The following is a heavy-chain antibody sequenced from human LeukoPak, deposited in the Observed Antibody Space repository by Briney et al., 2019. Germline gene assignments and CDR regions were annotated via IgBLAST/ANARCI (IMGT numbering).Heavy chain of an antibody. CDR3: ARVKNLLRDRKARDYYYMDV. D-gene: IGHD1-14*01. CDR1: GFTFSSYS. CDR2: ISSSSSSYI. Sequence: GGSLRLSCAASGFTFSSYSMNWVRQAPGKGLEWVSSISSSSSSYIYYADSVKGRFTISRDNAKNSLYLQMNSLRAEDTAVYYCARVKNLLRDRKARDYYYMDVWGKGTTVTVSS. J-gene: IGHJ6*03. V-gene: IGHV3-21*01.